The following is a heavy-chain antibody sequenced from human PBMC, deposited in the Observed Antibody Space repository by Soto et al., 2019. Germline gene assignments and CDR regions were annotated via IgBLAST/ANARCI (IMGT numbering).Heavy chain of an antibody. D-gene: IGHD1-26*01. CDR3: AKEGFSGSYHDS. V-gene: IGHV1-69*13. CDR1: GGNLNNYV. Sequence: ASVKVSCKASGGNLNNYVISWVRQAPGQGLEWMGYIIPMVGSTKFAQRFQGRLTITADGSASTAYMELSSLTSEDTAVYYCAKEGFSGSYHDSWGQGTLVTVSS. J-gene: IGHJ5*01. CDR2: IIPMVGST.